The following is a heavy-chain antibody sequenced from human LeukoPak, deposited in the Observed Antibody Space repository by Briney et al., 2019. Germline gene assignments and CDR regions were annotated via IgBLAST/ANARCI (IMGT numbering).Heavy chain of an antibody. CDR2: IYYSGST. D-gene: IGHD3-10*01. CDR3: AGSINPNWFDP. CDR1: GGSMSSSSYY. V-gene: IGHV4-39*01. J-gene: IGHJ5*02. Sequence: SETLSLTCTVSGGSMSSSSYYWGWIRQPPGKGLEWIGSIYYSGSTYYNPSLKSRVTISVDTSKNQFSLKLSSVTAADTAVYYCAGSINPNWFDPWGQGTLVTVSS.